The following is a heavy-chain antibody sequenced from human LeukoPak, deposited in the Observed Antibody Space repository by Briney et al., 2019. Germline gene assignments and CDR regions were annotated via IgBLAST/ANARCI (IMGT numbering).Heavy chain of an antibody. V-gene: IGHV3-30-3*01. CDR1: GFTFSSYA. CDR3: ARDSVVVSSSSIGYGMDV. J-gene: IGHJ6*02. CDR2: ISYDGSNK. Sequence: GGSLRLSCAASGFTFSSYAMHWVRQAPGKGLEWVAVISYDGSNKYYADSVKGRFTISRDNSKNTLYLQMNRLRAKDTAVYYCARDSVVVSSSSIGYGMDVWGQGTTVTVSS. D-gene: IGHD6-6*01.